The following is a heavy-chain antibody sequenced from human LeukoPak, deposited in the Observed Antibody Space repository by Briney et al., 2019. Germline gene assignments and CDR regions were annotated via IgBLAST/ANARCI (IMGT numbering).Heavy chain of an antibody. CDR3: AKGEGPTVTTSDD. D-gene: IGHD4-17*01. CDR2: ISGSGGRT. V-gene: IGHV3-23*01. J-gene: IGHJ4*02. CDR1: GFTFSSYA. Sequence: GGSLRLSCAASGFTFSSYAMNWVRQAPGKGLEWVSTISGSGGRTYYADSVKGRFTISRDNSKNTLYLQMNSLRAEDTAVYYCAKGEGPTVTTSDDWGQGTLVTVSS.